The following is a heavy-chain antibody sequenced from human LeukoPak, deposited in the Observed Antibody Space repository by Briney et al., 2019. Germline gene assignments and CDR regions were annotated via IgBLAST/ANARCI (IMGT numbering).Heavy chain of an antibody. Sequence: ASVKVSCKASGYTFTSYDINWVRQAPGQGLEWMGWMNPNSGNTGYAQKFQGRVTMTRNTSISTAYMELSSLRSEDTAVYYCARGRSKSLGTVNAFIHWGQGTLVTVSS. V-gene: IGHV1-8*01. D-gene: IGHD4-17*01. CDR3: ARGRSKSLGTVNAFIH. CDR1: GYTFTSYD. CDR2: MNPNSGNT. J-gene: IGHJ4*02.